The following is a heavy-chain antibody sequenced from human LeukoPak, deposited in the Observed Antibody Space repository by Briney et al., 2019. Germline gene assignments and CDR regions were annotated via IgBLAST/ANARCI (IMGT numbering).Heavy chain of an antibody. CDR3: ARGRGPLDY. CDR1: GGSFSGYY. CDR2: INHSGST. D-gene: IGHD3-10*01. J-gene: IGHJ4*02. Sequence: SETLSLTCAGYGGSFSGYYWSWIRQPPGKGLEWIGEINHSGSTNYNPSLKSRVTISVDTSKNQFSLKLSSVTAADTAVYYCARGRGPLDYWGQGTLVTVSS. V-gene: IGHV4-34*01.